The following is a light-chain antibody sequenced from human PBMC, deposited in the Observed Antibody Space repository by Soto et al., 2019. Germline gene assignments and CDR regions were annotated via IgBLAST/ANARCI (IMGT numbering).Light chain of an antibody. J-gene: IGKJ4*01. V-gene: IGKV1-17*03. CDR1: QGISNY. CDR2: DAS. CDR3: LQHKSYPLT. Sequence: DIQMTQSPSAMSASVGDRVTLTCRASQGISNYLAWFQQKPGKVPERLIYDASNLQGGVPSRFGGSGSGTEFSLTISSLQPEDFATYYCLQHKSYPLTFGGGTKVEIK.